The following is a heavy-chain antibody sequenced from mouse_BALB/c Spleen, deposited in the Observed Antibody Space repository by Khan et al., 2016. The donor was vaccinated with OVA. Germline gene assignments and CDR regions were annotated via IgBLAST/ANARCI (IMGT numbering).Heavy chain of an antibody. J-gene: IGHJ4*01. Sequence: QIQLVQSGPELKRPGETVRISCKASGYTFTNAGMQWVQKMPGKGLKWIGWINTHSGVPKYAEAFKGRFAFSLDTSATTAYLQITNLKNEDTATYFCARGVAAYYKNDRGAMDYWGQGTSVTVSS. V-gene: IGHV9-4*02. CDR3: ARGVAAYYKNDRGAMDY. CDR2: INTHSGVP. CDR1: GYTFTNAG. D-gene: IGHD2-12*01.